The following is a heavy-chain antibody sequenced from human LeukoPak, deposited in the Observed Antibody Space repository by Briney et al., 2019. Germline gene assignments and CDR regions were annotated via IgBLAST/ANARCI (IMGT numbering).Heavy chain of an antibody. CDR2: IYHSGST. V-gene: IGHV4-4*02. CDR3: ARDPGYTSGYYRDY. D-gene: IGHD6-19*01. J-gene: IGHJ4*02. Sequence: PSETLSLTCAVSGGSISSSNWWSWVRQPPGKGLEWIGEIYHSGSTNYNPSLKSRVTISVDKSKNQFSLNLKSVTAADTAVYYCARDPGYTSGYYRDYWGQGTLVTVSS. CDR1: GGSISSSNW.